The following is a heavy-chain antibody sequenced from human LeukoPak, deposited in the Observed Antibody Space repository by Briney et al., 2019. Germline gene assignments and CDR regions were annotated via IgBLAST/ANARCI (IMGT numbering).Heavy chain of an antibody. CDR3: ARDSYYHDSSGYYLLDY. D-gene: IGHD3-22*01. CDR1: GGSISSHY. CDR2: IYYSGST. J-gene: IGHJ4*02. V-gene: IGHV4-59*11. Sequence: SETLSLTCTVSGGSISSHYWSWIRQPPGKGLGWIGYIYYSGSTNYNPSLKSRVTISVDTSKNQFSLKLSSVTAADTAVYYCARDSYYHDSSGYYLLDYWGQGTLVTVSS.